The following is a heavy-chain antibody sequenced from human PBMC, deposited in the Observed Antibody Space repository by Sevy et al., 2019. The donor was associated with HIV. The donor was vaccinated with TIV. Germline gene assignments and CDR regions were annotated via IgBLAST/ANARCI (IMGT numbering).Heavy chain of an antibody. Sequence: GGSLRLSCPASGFTVSSNYMSWVRQAPGKGLEWVSVIYSGGSTYYADSVKGRFTISRDNSKNTLYLQMNSLRAEDTAVYYCASRLSYSYGYGSYWGQGTLVTVSS. D-gene: IGHD5-18*01. J-gene: IGHJ4*02. CDR1: GFTVSSNY. CDR3: ASRLSYSYGYGSY. CDR2: IYSGGST. V-gene: IGHV3-53*01.